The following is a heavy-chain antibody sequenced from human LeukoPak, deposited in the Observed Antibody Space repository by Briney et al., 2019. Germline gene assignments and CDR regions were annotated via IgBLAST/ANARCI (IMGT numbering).Heavy chain of an antibody. CDR2: TYYTSTWYN. Sequence: SQTLSLTCAISGDSVSSNSVTWNWISQSPSRGLEWLGRTYYTSTWYNDYAVSVRGRITVNPDTSKKQFSLHLNSVTPEDTAVYYCARRLTQYDCFDPWGQGILVTVSS. CDR3: ARRLTQYDCFDP. V-gene: IGHV6-1*01. D-gene: IGHD2-2*01. CDR1: GDSVSSNSVT. J-gene: IGHJ5*02.